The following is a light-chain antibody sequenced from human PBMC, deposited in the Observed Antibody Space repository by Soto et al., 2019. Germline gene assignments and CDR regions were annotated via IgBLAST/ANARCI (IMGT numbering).Light chain of an antibody. V-gene: IGLV3-21*02. J-gene: IGLJ1*01. CDR2: DDR. Sequence: SYELTQPPSVSVAPGQTASISCGGNNIGSRSVHWYQQKPGQAPVLVVYDDRDRPSGIPERFAGSNSGNTATLTISRVEAEDEADYYCQVWDSTSDHYDFGTGTKVTVL. CDR3: QVWDSTSDHYD. CDR1: NIGSRS.